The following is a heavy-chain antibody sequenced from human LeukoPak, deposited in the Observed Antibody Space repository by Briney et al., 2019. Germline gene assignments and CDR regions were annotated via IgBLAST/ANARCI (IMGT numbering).Heavy chain of an antibody. CDR1: GYTFTGYH. CDR3: ATEGGVVRRNWFDP. CDR2: IKHNSGGT. J-gene: IGHJ5*02. Sequence: ASVTDSCMASGYTFTGYHMHWVRPAPGQGGGWMGWIKHNSGGTNYAQKLQGRVTMTRDASISTAYMELSRLRSDDTAVYYCATEGGVVRRNWFDPWGQGTLVTVSS. D-gene: IGHD3-10*01. V-gene: IGHV1-2*02.